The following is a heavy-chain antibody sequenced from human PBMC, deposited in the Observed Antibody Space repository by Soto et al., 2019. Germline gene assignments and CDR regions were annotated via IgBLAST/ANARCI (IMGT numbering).Heavy chain of an antibody. V-gene: IGHV3-23*01. J-gene: IGHJ3*02. CDR2: ISASGDTT. D-gene: IGHD1-26*01. Sequence: GGSLRLSCAASGFTLGHFAMSWVRQAPGKGLEWVSGISASGDTTYYPDSVQGRLTISRDNSKNTLYLQMNSLRVEDTAIYYCAKSRSNSQYDAFDIWGQGTMVTVSS. CDR3: AKSRSNSQYDAFDI. CDR1: GFTLGHFA.